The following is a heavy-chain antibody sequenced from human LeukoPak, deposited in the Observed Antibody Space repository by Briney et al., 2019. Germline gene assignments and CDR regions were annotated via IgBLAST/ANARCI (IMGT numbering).Heavy chain of an antibody. CDR3: ATSREGSGRNWFDP. D-gene: IGHD3-10*01. J-gene: IGHJ5*02. CDR1: GYTFTSYG. CDR2: INPNSGGT. V-gene: IGHV1-2*04. Sequence: WASVKVSCKASGYTFTSYGISWVRQAPGQGLEWMGWINPNSGGTNYAQKFQGWVTMTRDTSISTAYMELSRLRSDDTAVYYCATSREGSGRNWFDPWGQGTLVTVSS.